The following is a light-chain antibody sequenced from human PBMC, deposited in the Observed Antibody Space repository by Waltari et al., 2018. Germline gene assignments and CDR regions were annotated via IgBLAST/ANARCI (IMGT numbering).Light chain of an antibody. CDR1: SSNIGAGFD. V-gene: IGLV1-40*01. CDR2: GNT. J-gene: IGLJ3*02. Sequence: QSVLTQPPSVSGAPGQRVTISCTGSSSNIGAGFDVHWYQQLPRTAPKLLIYGNTSRPSGAPDRFSGSKSGTSASLAITGLQAEDEADYYCQSYDGSLSGSRVFGGGTKVTVL. CDR3: QSYDGSLSGSRV.